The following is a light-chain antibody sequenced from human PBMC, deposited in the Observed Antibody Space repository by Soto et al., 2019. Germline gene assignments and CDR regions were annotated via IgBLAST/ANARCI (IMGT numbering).Light chain of an antibody. CDR2: EVS. V-gene: IGLV2-8*01. CDR1: SSDVGGYNC. J-gene: IGLJ2*01. CDR3: SSYAGSNTVL. Sequence: QSALTQPPSASGSPGQSVTISCTGTSSDVGGYNCVSWYQQHPGKAPKLMIYEVSKRPSGVPDRFSGYKSGNTASLTVSGLQAEDEADYYCSSYAGSNTVLFGGGTKVTVL.